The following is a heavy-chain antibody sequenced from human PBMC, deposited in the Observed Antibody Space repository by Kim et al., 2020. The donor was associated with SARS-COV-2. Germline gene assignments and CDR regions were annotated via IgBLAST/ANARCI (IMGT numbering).Heavy chain of an antibody. D-gene: IGHD3-22*01. J-gene: IGHJ4*02. V-gene: IGHV3-72*01. Sequence: EYAESVKGRFTISRDDSKNSLSLQMTSLKTEDTAVYYCARGESSGYSDYWGQGTLVTVSS. CDR3: ARGESSGYSDY.